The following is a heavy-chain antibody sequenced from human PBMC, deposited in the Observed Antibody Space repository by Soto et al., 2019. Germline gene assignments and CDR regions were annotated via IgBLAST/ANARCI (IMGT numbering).Heavy chain of an antibody. CDR1: GGSISSSSYY. CDR2: IYYSGST. V-gene: IGHV4-39*01. Sequence: QLQLQESGPGLVKPSETLSLTCTVSGGSISSSSYYWGWIRQPPGKGLEWIGSIYYSGSTYYNPSLKSRVTITVDTSKNQCSLTLSSVTAADTAVYYCASIAAAGTLGWDYYYGMDVWGQGTTVTVSS. D-gene: IGHD6-13*01. CDR3: ASIAAAGTLGWDYYYGMDV. J-gene: IGHJ6*02.